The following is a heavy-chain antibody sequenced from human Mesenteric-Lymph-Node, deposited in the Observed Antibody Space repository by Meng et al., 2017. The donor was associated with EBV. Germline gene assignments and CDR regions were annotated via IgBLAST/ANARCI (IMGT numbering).Heavy chain of an antibody. Sequence: RQESGPGLVKPSEPLSLTCTVSGGSVSSTRCYWSWIRQPPGRGLEWIGYIFNSGSTNYNPSLRSRATISVDTSRNQFSLTLNSVTAADTAVYYCARVSGPYYSPWFDPWGQGSLVTVSS. CDR2: IFNSGST. V-gene: IGHV4-61*01. CDR1: GGSVSSTRCY. J-gene: IGHJ5*02. CDR3: ARVSGPYYSPWFDP. D-gene: IGHD2/OR15-2a*01.